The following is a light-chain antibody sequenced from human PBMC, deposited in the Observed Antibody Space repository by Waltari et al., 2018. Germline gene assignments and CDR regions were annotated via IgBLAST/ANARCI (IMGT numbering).Light chain of an antibody. Sequence: SYVLTQPPSVSVAPGKTARITCGGNNIGSKSVHWYQQKPGQAPVLVVYDDSARPSGIPARFSGSNSGNTATLTISRVEAGDEADYYCQVWDSSSDHYVFGTGTKVTVL. CDR3: QVWDSSSDHYV. V-gene: IGLV3-21*03. J-gene: IGLJ1*01. CDR2: DDS. CDR1: NIGSKS.